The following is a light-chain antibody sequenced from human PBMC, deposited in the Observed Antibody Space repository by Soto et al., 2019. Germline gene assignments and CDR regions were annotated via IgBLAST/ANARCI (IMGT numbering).Light chain of an antibody. CDR2: DNN. CDR3: GTWDSSLSAGV. J-gene: IGLJ3*02. CDR1: SSNIGNNY. Sequence: QSVLTQPPSVSAAPGQTVTISCSGSSSNIGNNYISWYQQLPGTAPKLLIYDNNERPSGIPDRFSGSKSGTSATLGITGLQTGDEADYYCGTWDSSLSAGVFGGGTQLTVL. V-gene: IGLV1-51*01.